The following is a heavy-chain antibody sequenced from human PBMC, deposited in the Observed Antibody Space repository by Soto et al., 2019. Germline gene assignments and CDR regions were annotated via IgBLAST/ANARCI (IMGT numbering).Heavy chain of an antibody. Sequence: ASVKVSCKASGGTFSSYASSWVRQAPGQRLEWMGWINAGNGNTKYSQKFQGRVTITRDTSASTAYMELSSLRSEDTAVYYCARDPGYSYGYNWGQGTLVTVSS. J-gene: IGHJ4*02. V-gene: IGHV1-3*01. CDR2: INAGNGNT. D-gene: IGHD5-18*01. CDR1: GGTFSSYA. CDR3: ARDPGYSYGYN.